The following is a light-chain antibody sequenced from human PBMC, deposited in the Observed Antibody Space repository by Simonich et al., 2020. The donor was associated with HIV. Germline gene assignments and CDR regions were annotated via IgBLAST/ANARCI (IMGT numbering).Light chain of an antibody. CDR2: QDS. J-gene: IGLJ3*02. Sequence: SYELTQPPSVSVSPGQTASITCSGDKLGDKYASWYHQKPCQSPVLVIYQDSKRPSGIPELFSGSNSGNTATLTISGTQAMDEADYYCQAWDSSSWVFGGGTKLTVL. V-gene: IGLV3-1*01. CDR1: KLGDKY. CDR3: QAWDSSSWV.